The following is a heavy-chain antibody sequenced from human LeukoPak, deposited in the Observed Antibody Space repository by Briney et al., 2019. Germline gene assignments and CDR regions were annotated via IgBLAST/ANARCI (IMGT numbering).Heavy chain of an antibody. D-gene: IGHD5-18*01. CDR3: VREGGYSYGRSLDRLYYYYYYGMDV. Sequence: PSETLSLTCTVSGGSISSYYWSWIRQPPGEGLEWIGYIYYSGSTNYNPSLKSRVTISVDTSKNQFSLKLSSVTAADTAVYYCVREGGYSYGRSLDRLYYYYYYGMDVWGQGTTVTVSS. CDR2: IYYSGST. J-gene: IGHJ6*02. V-gene: IGHV4-59*01. CDR1: GGSISSYY.